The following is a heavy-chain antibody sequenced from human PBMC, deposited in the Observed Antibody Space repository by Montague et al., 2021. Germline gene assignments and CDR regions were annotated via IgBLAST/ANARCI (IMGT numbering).Heavy chain of an antibody. CDR2: MRSSGSP. Sequence: SETLSLTCSVSGGSVSGYDWSWIRQPPGKGLEWIGYMRSSGSPNXNPSFKSRLAISIDRSRNQFSLELSFVTAADTAIYFCGRDYWGSIDYWGHGILVTVSS. CDR1: GGSVSGYD. D-gene: IGHD7-27*01. V-gene: IGHV4-59*02. J-gene: IGHJ4*01. CDR3: GRDYWGSIDY.